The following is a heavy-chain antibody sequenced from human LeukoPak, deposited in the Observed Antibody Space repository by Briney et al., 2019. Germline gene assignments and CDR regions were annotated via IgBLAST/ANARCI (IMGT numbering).Heavy chain of an antibody. J-gene: IGHJ3*01. D-gene: IGHD4-23*01. V-gene: IGHV3-30*07. CDR3: ARAGIYGGGKSYAFDV. CDR1: GLSLSNYP. Sequence: GGSLRLSCEASGLSLSNYPMHWVRQAPGKGLEWITLITYDGAFDGGKSYYADSVKGRFTVSRDKSKNTLFLHMNSLRVGDTAVYYCARAGIYGGGKSYAFDVWGQGTTVIVSS. CDR2: ITYDGAFDGGKS.